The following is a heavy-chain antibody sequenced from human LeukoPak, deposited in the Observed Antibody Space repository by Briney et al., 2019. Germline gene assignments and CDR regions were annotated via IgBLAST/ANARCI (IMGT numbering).Heavy chain of an antibody. J-gene: IGHJ4*02. CDR2: IYYVGST. D-gene: IGHD2/OR15-2a*01. CDR3: ARSPSNMADFDY. CDR1: GYSISSGYY. Sequence: PSETLSLTCTVSGYSISSGYYWGWIRQPPGKGLEWIGNIYYVGSTYYCPSLKSRVAISVDTSKNQFSLKVNSVTAADTAVYYCARSPSNMADFDYWGQGTLVTVSS. V-gene: IGHV4-38-2*02.